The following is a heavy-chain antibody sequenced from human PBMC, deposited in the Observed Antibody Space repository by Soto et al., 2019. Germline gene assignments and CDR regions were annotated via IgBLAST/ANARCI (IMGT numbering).Heavy chain of an antibody. Sequence: GASVKVCCKASGYTFTSYGISWVRQAPGQGLEWMGWISAYNGNTNYAQKLQGRVTMTTDTSTSTAYMELRSLRSDDTAVYYCARDVCSSTSCRNYYYYGMDVWGQGTTVTVSS. CDR3: ARDVCSSTSCRNYYYYGMDV. CDR1: GYTFTSYG. D-gene: IGHD2-2*01. J-gene: IGHJ6*02. CDR2: ISAYNGNT. V-gene: IGHV1-18*01.